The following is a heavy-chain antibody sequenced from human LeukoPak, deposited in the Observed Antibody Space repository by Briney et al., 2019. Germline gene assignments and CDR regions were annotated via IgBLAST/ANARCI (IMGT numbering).Heavy chain of an antibody. CDR3: ARVGLWHYPVDS. D-gene: IGHD1-7*01. CDR1: GFTFSSYS. CDR2: ITSSSSII. Sequence: GSLRLSCAASGFTFSSYSMNWVRQAPGKGLEGVSYITSSSSIIYYGDSVKGRFTVSRDNAENSLYLQMNSLRAEDTAVYYCARVGLWHYPVDSWGQGTLVTVSS. J-gene: IGHJ4*02. V-gene: IGHV3-48*01.